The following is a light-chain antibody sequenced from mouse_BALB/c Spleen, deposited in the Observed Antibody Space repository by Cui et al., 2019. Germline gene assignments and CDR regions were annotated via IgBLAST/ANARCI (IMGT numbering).Light chain of an antibody. CDR3: LQYDNLWT. Sequence: IQMTQSPSSLSASLGGKVTITCKSSHDNNKYVAWYQHKPRKGPRLLKHYTSTAQPVIPSRFSGSGAGRDYSFSISNLEPEDIANYYCLQYDNLWTFGGGTKLEIK. CDR1: HDNNKY. J-gene: IGKJ1*01. V-gene: IGKV19-93*01. CDR2: YTS.